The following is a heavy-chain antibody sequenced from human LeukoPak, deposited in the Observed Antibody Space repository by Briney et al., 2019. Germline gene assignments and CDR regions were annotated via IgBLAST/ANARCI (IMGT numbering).Heavy chain of an antibody. CDR2: IIPIFGTA. J-gene: IGHJ5*02. CDR1: GGTFSSYA. CDR3: ARDLGYCSGGSCYGNWFDP. V-gene: IGHV1-69*13. D-gene: IGHD2-15*01. Sequence: ASVKVSCKASGGTFSSYAISWVRQAPGQGLEWMGGIIPIFGTANYAQKFQGRVTITAGESTSTAYMELSSLRSEDTAVYYCARDLGYCSGGSCYGNWFDPWGQGTLVTVSS.